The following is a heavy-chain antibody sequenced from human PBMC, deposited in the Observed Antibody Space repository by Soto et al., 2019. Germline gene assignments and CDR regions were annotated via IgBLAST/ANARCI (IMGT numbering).Heavy chain of an antibody. J-gene: IGHJ4*02. Sequence: PGGSLRLSCAASGFTFSNAWMNWVRQAPGKGLEWVGRIKSKTDGGTTDYAAPVKGRFTISGDDSKNTLYLQMNSLKTEDTAVYYCTTESVTMIVVVPSSGWGQGTLVTVSS. V-gene: IGHV3-15*07. D-gene: IGHD3-22*01. CDR2: IKSKTDGGTT. CDR1: GFTFSNAW. CDR3: TTESVTMIVVVPSSG.